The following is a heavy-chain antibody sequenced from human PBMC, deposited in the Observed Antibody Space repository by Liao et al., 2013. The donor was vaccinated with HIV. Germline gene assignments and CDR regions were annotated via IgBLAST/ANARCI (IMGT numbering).Heavy chain of an antibody. CDR1: GGSFSGYY. Sequence: QVQLQQWGAGLLKPSETLSLTCAVYGGSFSGYYWSWIRQSPREGAWSGLGKVNHSGSTNYNPSLKSRVTISVDTSKNQFSLKLSSVTAADTAVYYCARGPIGYCSGGSCYYGRTFDYWGQGTLVTVSS. CDR3: ARGPIGYCSGGSCYYGRTFDY. D-gene: IGHD2-15*01. CDR2: VNHSGST. V-gene: IGHV4-34*01. J-gene: IGHJ4*02.